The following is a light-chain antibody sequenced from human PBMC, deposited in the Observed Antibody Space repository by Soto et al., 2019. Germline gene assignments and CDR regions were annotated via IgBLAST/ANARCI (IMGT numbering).Light chain of an antibody. CDR1: QSLTSTY. CDR3: QQYNNGPTYT. Sequence: EIVLTQSPGTLSLSPGERATLSCRASQSLTSTYLAWYQQKPGQAPRLLIYGASTRATGIPARFSGSGSGTEFTLTISSLQSEDFAVYYCQQYNNGPTYTFGQGTKLEIK. V-gene: IGKV3-15*01. CDR2: GAS. J-gene: IGKJ2*01.